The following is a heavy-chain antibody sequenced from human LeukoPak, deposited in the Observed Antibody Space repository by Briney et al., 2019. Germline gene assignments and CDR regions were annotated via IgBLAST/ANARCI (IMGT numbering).Heavy chain of an antibody. CDR1: GGSISTVEHY. CDR2: IYYRGTT. V-gene: IGHV4-30-4*01. D-gene: IGHD3-22*01. CDR3: ASYYDSSGPTFDY. J-gene: IGHJ4*02. Sequence: SQTLSLTCTVSGGSISTVEHYWSWIRQPPGNGLEWIGYIYYRGTTYFNPSLKSRLAISIDTSKNQFSLKLNSVTTADTAVYYCASYYDSSGPTFDYWGQGTPVTVSS.